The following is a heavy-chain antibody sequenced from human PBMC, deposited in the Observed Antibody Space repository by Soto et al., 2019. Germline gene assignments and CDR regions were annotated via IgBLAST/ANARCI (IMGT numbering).Heavy chain of an antibody. Sequence: GGSLRLSCAASGFTFSSYWMSWVRQAPGKGLEWVANIKQDGSEKYYVDSVKGRFTISRDNAKNSLYLQMNSLRAEDTAVYYCARVGASYYYDSSGYYLGHDAFDIWGQGTMVTVSS. CDR2: IKQDGSEK. J-gene: IGHJ3*02. CDR1: GFTFSSYW. CDR3: ARVGASYYYDSSGYYLGHDAFDI. V-gene: IGHV3-7*01. D-gene: IGHD3-22*01.